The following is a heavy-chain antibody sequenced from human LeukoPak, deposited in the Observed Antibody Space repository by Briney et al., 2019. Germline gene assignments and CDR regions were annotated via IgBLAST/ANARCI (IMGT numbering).Heavy chain of an antibody. CDR3: ARDRKWGGSYPNWYSDI. D-gene: IGHD1-26*01. V-gene: IGHV4-59*01. Sequence: SETLSLTCTDPGGSIRSYYWSRIQQPPGKGLEWIGYIYYSGSTNYNPSLKSRVTISVDTSKNQFSLKLSSVTAADTAVYYCARDRKWGGSYPNWYSDIWGRCTLVTVSS. J-gene: IGHJ2*01. CDR2: IYYSGST. CDR1: GGSIRSYY.